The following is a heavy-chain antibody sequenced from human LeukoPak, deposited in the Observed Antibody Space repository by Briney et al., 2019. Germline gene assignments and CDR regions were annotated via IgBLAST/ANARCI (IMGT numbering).Heavy chain of an antibody. CDR3: ASLSGSYSRGYFDY. CDR2: IYYSGST. V-gene: IGHV4-39*01. D-gene: IGHD1-26*01. Sequence: SETLSLTCTVSGGSISSSSYYWGWIRQPPGKGLEWIGSIYYSGSTYYNPSLRSRVTISVDTSENQFSLKLSSVTAADTAVYYCASLSGSYSRGYFDYWGQGTLVPVSS. J-gene: IGHJ4*02. CDR1: GGSISSSSYY.